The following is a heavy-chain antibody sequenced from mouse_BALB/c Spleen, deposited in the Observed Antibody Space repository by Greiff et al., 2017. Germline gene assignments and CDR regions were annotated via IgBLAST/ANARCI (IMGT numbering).Heavy chain of an antibody. CDR3: AIYGNWEYYAMDY. J-gene: IGHJ4*01. V-gene: IGHV1-39*01. CDR1: GYSFTGYN. CDR2: IDPYYGGT. Sequence: EVKLVESGPELEKPGASVKISCKASGYSFTGYNMNWVKQSNGKSLEWIGNIDPYYGGTSYNQKFKGKATLTVDKSSSTAYMQLKSLTSEDSAVYYCAIYGNWEYYAMDYWGQGTSVTVSS. D-gene: IGHD2-1*01.